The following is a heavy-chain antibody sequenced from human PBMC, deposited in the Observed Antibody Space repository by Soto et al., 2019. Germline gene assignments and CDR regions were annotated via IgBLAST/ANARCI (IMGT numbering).Heavy chain of an antibody. Sequence: QVQLQESGPGLVKPSETLSLTCTVSGGSISSYYWSWIRQPPGKGLEWIGYIYYSGSTNYNPSLKSRVTISVDTSKNQFSLKLSSVTAADTAVYYCARAMRGSYLRYFDYWGQG. CDR2: IYYSGST. J-gene: IGHJ4*02. CDR3: ARAMRGSYLRYFDY. V-gene: IGHV4-59*01. D-gene: IGHD1-26*01. CDR1: GGSISSYY.